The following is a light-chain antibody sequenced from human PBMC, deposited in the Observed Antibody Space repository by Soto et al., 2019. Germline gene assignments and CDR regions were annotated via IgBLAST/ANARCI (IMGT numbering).Light chain of an antibody. V-gene: IGLV2-8*01. CDR2: EVS. J-gene: IGLJ1*01. CDR1: SSDVGGYNY. CDR3: SSYAGSNSYV. Sequence: QACRRQPPSAPWSPGHSVPISCTGTSSDVGGYNYVSWYQQHPGKAPKLMIYEVSKRPSGVPDRFSGSKSGNTASLTVSGLQAEDEADYYCSSYAGSNSYVFGTGTKVTVL.